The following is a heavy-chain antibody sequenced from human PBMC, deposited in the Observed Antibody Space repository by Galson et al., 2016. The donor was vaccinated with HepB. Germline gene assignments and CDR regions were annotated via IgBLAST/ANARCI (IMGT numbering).Heavy chain of an antibody. CDR2: ISSSGSPV. CDR3: ARVGGASYYEWLY. J-gene: IGHJ4*02. Sequence: SLRLSCAVSGFTFSDYYMTWIRQAPGKGLEWVSYISSSGSPVYYADSVKGRFTISRDNAKNSLYLRMNSLSADDTAIYYCARVGGASYYEWLYWGQGTLVTVSS. D-gene: IGHD1-26*01. V-gene: IGHV3-11*01. CDR1: GFTFSDYY.